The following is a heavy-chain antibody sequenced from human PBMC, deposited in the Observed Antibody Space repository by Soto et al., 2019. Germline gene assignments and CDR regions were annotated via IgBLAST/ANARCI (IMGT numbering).Heavy chain of an antibody. D-gene: IGHD3-10*01. Sequence: GGSLRLSCVVTGFTFSSYSMNWVRQAPGKGLEWVSSISSSSSYIYYADSVKGRFTISRDNAKNSLYLQMNSLRAEDTAVYYCARDLSTMVRGVKVRWFDPWGQGTLVTVSS. CDR2: ISSSSSYI. J-gene: IGHJ5*02. CDR3: ARDLSTMVRGVKVRWFDP. V-gene: IGHV3-21*01. CDR1: GFTFSSYS.